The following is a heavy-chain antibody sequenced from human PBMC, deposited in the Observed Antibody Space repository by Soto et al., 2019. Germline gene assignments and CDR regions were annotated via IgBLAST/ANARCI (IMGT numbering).Heavy chain of an antibody. D-gene: IGHD6-6*01. CDR3: AKVGQLGYYYYGMDA. CDR1: GFTFSSYG. J-gene: IGHJ6*02. V-gene: IGHV3-30*18. CDR2: ISYDGSNK. Sequence: GGSLRLSCAASGFTFSSYGMHWVRQAPGKGLEWVAVISYDGSNKYYADSVKGRFTISRDNSKNTLYLQMNSLRAEDTAVYYCAKVGQLGYYYYGMDAWGQGTPVPVSS.